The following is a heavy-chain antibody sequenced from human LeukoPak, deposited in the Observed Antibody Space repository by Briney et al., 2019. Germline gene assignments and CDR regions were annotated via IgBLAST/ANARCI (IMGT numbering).Heavy chain of an antibody. CDR3: ARDSGSYAFDY. CDR2: ISSSGNTI. D-gene: IGHD1-26*01. Sequence: GGSLRLSCAASGFTFSSYEMNWVRQAPGKGLEWVSYISSSGNTIYYADSVKGRITISRDNAKNSLYLQMNSLRAEDTAVYYCARDSGSYAFDYWGQGTLVTVSS. J-gene: IGHJ4*02. V-gene: IGHV3-48*03. CDR1: GFTFSSYE.